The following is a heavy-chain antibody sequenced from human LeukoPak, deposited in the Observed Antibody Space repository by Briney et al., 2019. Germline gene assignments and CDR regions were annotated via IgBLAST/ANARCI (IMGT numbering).Heavy chain of an antibody. D-gene: IGHD5-24*01. CDR3: ARGGRDGYNWFFDY. Sequence: GGSLRPSCAASGFTVSSNYMSWVRQAPGKGLEWVSVIYSGGSTYYADSVKGRFTISRDNSKNTLYLQMNSLRAEDTAVYYCARGGRDGYNWFFDYWGQGTLVTVSS. CDR1: GFTVSSNY. J-gene: IGHJ4*02. CDR2: IYSGGST. V-gene: IGHV3-66*01.